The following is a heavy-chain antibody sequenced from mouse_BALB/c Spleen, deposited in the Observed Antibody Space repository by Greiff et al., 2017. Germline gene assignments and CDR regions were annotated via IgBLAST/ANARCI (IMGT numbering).Heavy chain of an antibody. V-gene: IGHV1S135*01. D-gene: IGHD1-1*01. CDR3: ARDSTYYGSSYFDY. CDR2: IDPYNGGT. Sequence: EVQLQESGPELVKPGASVKVSCKASGYAFTSYNMYWVKQSHGKSLEWIGYIDPYNGGTSYNQKFKGKATLTVDKSSSTAYMHLNSLTSEDSAVYYCARDSTYYGSSYFDYWGQGTTLTVSS. CDR1: GYAFTSYN. J-gene: IGHJ2*01.